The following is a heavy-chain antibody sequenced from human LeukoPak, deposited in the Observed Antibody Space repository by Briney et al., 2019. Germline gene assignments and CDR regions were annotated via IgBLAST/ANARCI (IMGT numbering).Heavy chain of an antibody. CDR3: ASGQYYYDSSGYYYPWYYYYMDV. Sequence: GASVKVSCKASGGTFSSYAISWVRQAPGQGLEWMGGIIPIFGTANYAQKFQGRVTITTDESTSTAYMELSSLRSEDTAVYYCASGQYYYDSSGYYYPWYYYYMDVWGKGTTVTVSS. J-gene: IGHJ6*03. D-gene: IGHD3-22*01. CDR2: IIPIFGTA. CDR1: GGTFSSYA. V-gene: IGHV1-69*05.